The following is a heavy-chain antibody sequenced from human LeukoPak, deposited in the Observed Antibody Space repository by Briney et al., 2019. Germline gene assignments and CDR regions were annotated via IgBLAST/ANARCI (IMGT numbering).Heavy chain of an antibody. V-gene: IGHV3-30*14. CDR3: ARAGY. J-gene: IGHJ4*02. CDR2: ISYDGSNK. CDR1: VLSFRSYA. Sequence: GCSVPLPHAPSVLSFRSYAMHWLRQAPGKGLEWVAVISYDGSNKYYADSVKGRFTISRDNSKNTLYLQMNSLRAEDTAVYYDARAGYWGQGTLVTVPS.